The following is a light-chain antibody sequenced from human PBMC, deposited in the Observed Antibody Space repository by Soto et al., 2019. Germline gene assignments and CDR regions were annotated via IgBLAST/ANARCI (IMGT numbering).Light chain of an antibody. V-gene: IGKV3-20*01. CDR3: HQYGSSPQT. Sequence: IVLTQSPGTLSLSPGERATLSCRASQSVSSGYLAWYQQKPGQAPSLLIYGASSRATGIPDRFSGSGSGTEFTLTVDRLEPEDFAVYYCHQYGSSPQTFGRGTKMDNK. CDR1: QSVSSGY. J-gene: IGKJ1*01. CDR2: GAS.